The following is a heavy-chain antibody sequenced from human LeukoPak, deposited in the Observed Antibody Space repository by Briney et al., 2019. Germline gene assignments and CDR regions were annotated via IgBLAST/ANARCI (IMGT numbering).Heavy chain of an antibody. V-gene: IGHV3-15*01. CDR2: IKPKTDGGTI. CDR3: TTGVRDSNGYYNFDY. CDR1: GFIFSNAW. Sequence: PGGSLRLSCAASGFIFSNAWMNWVRQAPGKGLEWVGRIKPKTDGGTIDYAAPVKGRFSISRDDPKNTLSLQMNSLQIEDTAVYYCTTGVRDSNGYYNFDYWGQGTLVTVSS. J-gene: IGHJ4*02. D-gene: IGHD3-22*01.